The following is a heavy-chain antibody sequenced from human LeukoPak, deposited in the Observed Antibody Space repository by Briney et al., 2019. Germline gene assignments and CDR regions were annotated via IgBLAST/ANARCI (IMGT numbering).Heavy chain of an antibody. Sequence: SGGSLRLSCAASAFTFSNAWMNWVRQAPGKGLEWVGRIKSKGDGGTTDYAAPVKGRFTISRDDSKNTLYLQMNSLKTEDTAVYYCTSNPSYWGQGTLVTVSS. CDR3: TSNPSY. J-gene: IGHJ4*02. CDR2: IKSKGDGGTT. CDR1: AFTFSNAW. V-gene: IGHV3-15*01.